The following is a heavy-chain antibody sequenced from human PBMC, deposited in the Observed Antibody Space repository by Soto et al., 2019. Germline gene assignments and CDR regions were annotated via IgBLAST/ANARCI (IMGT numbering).Heavy chain of an antibody. D-gene: IGHD5-18*01. Sequence: SETLSLTCTVSGGSVIRGDYYWIWIRQPPGKGLEWIGYIYYSGSTNYNPSLKSRVSISLDTSKNQFSLRLTSVTAADTAVYYCARIPVDTYMINWFDPWGQGTLVTVSS. V-gene: IGHV4-61*08. J-gene: IGHJ5*02. CDR2: IYYSGST. CDR1: GGSVIRGDYY. CDR3: ARIPVDTYMINWFDP.